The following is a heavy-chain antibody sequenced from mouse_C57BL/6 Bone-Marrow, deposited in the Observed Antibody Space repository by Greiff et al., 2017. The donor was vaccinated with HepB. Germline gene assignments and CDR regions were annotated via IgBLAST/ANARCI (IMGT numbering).Heavy chain of an antibody. Sequence: VQLQQPGAELVKPGASVKMSCKASGYTFTSYWITWVKQRPGQGLEWIGDIYPGSGSTNYNEKFKSKATLTVDTSSSTAYMQLSSLTSEDSAVYYCARSSITTVVVDYWGQGTTLTVSS. CDR1: GYTFTSYW. V-gene: IGHV1-55*01. CDR3: ARSSITTVVVDY. CDR2: IYPGSGST. J-gene: IGHJ2*01. D-gene: IGHD1-1*01.